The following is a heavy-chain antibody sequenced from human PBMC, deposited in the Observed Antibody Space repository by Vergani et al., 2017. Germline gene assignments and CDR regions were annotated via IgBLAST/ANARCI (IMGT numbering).Heavy chain of an antibody. CDR1: GYTFSNYY. Sequence: QVQVVQSGAEVKKSGASVKVSCKTSGYTFSNYYMHWVRQAPGQGLEWMGIINPSGGHTNYAQKFQGRVTMTRDTSTSTVYMELSSLRSEDTAIYYCASGYYGSLTGYRYWGQGTLVTVSA. CDR2: INPSGGHT. D-gene: IGHD3-9*01. V-gene: IGHV1-46*03. J-gene: IGHJ4*02. CDR3: ASGYYGSLTGYRY.